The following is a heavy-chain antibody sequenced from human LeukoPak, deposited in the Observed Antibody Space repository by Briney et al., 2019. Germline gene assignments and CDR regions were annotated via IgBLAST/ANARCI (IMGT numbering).Heavy chain of an antibody. D-gene: IGHD2-15*01. CDR2: ITTSSSHL. CDR3: ARVAGGVLF. Sequence: PGGSLRLSCAASGFTFSAYSMAWVRQAPGKGLEWVSYITTSSSHLNYADSVKGRFTISRDDAKTLLYLQMNSLRAEDTAVYYCARVAGGVLFWGQGTLVTVSS. V-gene: IGHV3-21*01. J-gene: IGHJ4*02. CDR1: GFTFSAYS.